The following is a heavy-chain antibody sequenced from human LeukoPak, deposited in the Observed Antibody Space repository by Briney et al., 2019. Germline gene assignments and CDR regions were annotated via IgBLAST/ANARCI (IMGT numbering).Heavy chain of an antibody. D-gene: IGHD4-11*01. CDR2: IIPIFGTA. V-gene: IGHV1-69*13. CDR3: ARSEYSNPYYYYGMDV. J-gene: IGHJ6*02. Sequence: ASVKVSCKASGGTFSSYAISWVRQAPGQGLEWMGGIIPIFGTANYAQKFQGRVTITADESTSTAYMELSSLRFEDTAVYYCARSEYSNPYYYYGMDVWGQGTTVTVSS. CDR1: GGTFSSYA.